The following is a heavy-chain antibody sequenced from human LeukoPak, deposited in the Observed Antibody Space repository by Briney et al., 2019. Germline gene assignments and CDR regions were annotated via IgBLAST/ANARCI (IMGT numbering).Heavy chain of an antibody. V-gene: IGHV4-39*07. CDR2: IYYSGST. CDR3: ARAQSPLYFDY. D-gene: IGHD4-11*01. J-gene: IGHJ4*02. Sequence: SETLSLTCTVSGGSISSSSYYWGWIRQPPGKGLEWIGSIYYSGSTYYNPSLKSRVTISVDTSKNQFSLKLSSVTAADTAVYYCARAQSPLYFDYWGQGTLVTVSS. CDR1: GGSISSSSYY.